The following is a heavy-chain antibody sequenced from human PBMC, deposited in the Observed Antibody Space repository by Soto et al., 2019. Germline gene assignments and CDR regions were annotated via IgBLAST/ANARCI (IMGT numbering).Heavy chain of an antibody. V-gene: IGHV1-69*13. CDR2: IIPIFGTA. D-gene: IGHD3-22*01. CDR1: GGTFSSYA. CDR3: ARDPSAYYDSSGPYYYYGMDV. J-gene: IGHJ6*02. Sequence: ASVKVSCKASGGTFSSYAISWVRQAPGQGLEWMGGIIPIFGTANYAQKFKGRVTITADESTSTAYMELSSLRSEDTAVYYFARDPSAYYDSSGPYYYYGMDVWGQGTTVTVSS.